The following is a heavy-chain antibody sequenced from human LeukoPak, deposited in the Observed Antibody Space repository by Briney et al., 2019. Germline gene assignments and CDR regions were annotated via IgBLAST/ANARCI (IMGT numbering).Heavy chain of an antibody. Sequence: SETLSLTCTVSGDSISSSPYYWGWIRQPPGQGLEWIGSFYYSGSTYYNPSLQSRVTISVDTSKNQLYLKLSSVTAADTAVYYCARPSLAARLPSFGLWGRGTLVTVSS. J-gene: IGHJ2*01. CDR3: ARPSLAARLPSFGL. V-gene: IGHV4-39*01. D-gene: IGHD6-6*01. CDR2: FYYSGST. CDR1: GDSISSSPYY.